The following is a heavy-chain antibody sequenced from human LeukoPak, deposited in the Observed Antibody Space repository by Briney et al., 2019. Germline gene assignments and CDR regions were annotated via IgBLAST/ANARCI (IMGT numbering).Heavy chain of an antibody. CDR3: ARGLTAAGTQALNN. Sequence: ASVKVSCRASGGTFSSYAISWVRQAPGQGLEWMGRIIPILGIANYAQKFQGRVTITADKSTSTAYMELSSLRSEDTAVYYCARGLTAAGTQALNNWGQGTLVTVSS. V-gene: IGHV1-69*04. D-gene: IGHD6-13*01. J-gene: IGHJ4*02. CDR1: GGTFSSYA. CDR2: IIPILGIA.